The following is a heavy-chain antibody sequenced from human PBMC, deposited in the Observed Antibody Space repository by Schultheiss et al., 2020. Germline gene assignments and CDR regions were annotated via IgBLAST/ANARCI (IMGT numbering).Heavy chain of an antibody. CDR1: GDAISSSSYY. D-gene: IGHD1-26*01. CDR2: IYYSGST. Sequence: SETLSLTCTVSGDAISSSSYYWGWIRQPPGKGLEWIGYIYYSGSTNYNPSLKSRVTISVDTSKNQVSLKLSSVTAADTAVYYCARRPPQASPRKAKGWFDPWGQGTLVTVSS. V-gene: IGHV4-61*05. CDR3: ARRPPQASPRKAKGWFDP. J-gene: IGHJ5*02.